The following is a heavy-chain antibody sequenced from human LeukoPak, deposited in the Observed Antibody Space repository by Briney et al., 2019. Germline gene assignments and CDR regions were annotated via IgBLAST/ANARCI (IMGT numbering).Heavy chain of an antibody. Sequence: GGSLRLSCAASGFTFSDYYMSWIRQAPGKGLEWVSYISTSGSHIYNADSVKGRFTISRDNAKNSLYLQMNGLRAEDTAVYYCARVDSSAYRLLDYWGQGTLVTVSS. J-gene: IGHJ4*02. V-gene: IGHV3-11*01. CDR3: ARVDSSAYRLLDY. CDR2: ISTSGSHI. D-gene: IGHD3-22*01. CDR1: GFTFSDYY.